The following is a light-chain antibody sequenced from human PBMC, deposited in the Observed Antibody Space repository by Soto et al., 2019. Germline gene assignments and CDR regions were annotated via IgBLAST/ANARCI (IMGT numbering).Light chain of an antibody. Sequence: EIVLTQSPGTLSLSPGERATLSCRASQTFSNSFLSWFQQIPGQAPRHLIYGASMRATGIPDRFSGSGSGTDFTLTISRLEPEDFAVYYCQQCGSSSTFGQGTRLEIK. J-gene: IGKJ5*01. CDR3: QQCGSSST. CDR2: GAS. CDR1: QTFSNSF. V-gene: IGKV3-20*01.